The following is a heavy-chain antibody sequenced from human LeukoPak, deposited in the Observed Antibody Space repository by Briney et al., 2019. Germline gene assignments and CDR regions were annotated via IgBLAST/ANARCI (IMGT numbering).Heavy chain of an antibody. Sequence: ASVKCSCKASHATLTIYYMHSQRQAPGQGLEWMGIINPSGGSTSYAQKFQGRVTMTRDTSTSTVYMKLSSLRSEDTAMYYCASEECNGWYVFVYWGQGTLVTVSS. CDR3: ASEECNGWYVFVY. V-gene: IGHV1-46*01. CDR2: INPSGGST. D-gene: IGHD6-19*01. CDR1: HATLTIYY. J-gene: IGHJ4*02.